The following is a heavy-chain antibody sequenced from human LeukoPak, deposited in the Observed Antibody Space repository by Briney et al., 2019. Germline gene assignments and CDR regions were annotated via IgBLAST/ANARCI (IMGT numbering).Heavy chain of an antibody. CDR1: GFTFSNHW. J-gene: IGHJ3*02. V-gene: IGHV3-7*01. Sequence: GGSLRLSCIVSGFTFSNHWMSWVRQAPGKGLEWVANIKTDGSEKYYVDSVKGRFTISRDNSKNSLYLQMNSLRADDTALYYCVRDSGSCRGCAFDIWGQGTVVTVSS. CDR3: VRDSGSCRGCAFDI. D-gene: IGHD6-13*01. CDR2: IKTDGSEK.